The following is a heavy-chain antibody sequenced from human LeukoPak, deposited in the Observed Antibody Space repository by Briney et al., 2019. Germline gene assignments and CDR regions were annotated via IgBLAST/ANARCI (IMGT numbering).Heavy chain of an antibody. CDR3: VKDRTGTYTLDY. CDR1: GFTFSNYA. Sequence: GRSLRLSCAATGFTFSNYAIHWGRQAPGKGLEWVAFISDDGSRQHYADSVKGRFTISRDDSKNTLNLQMNSLRAEDTAVYYCVKDRTGTYTLDYWGQGTLVTVSS. V-gene: IGHV3-30-3*01. CDR2: ISDDGSRQ. D-gene: IGHD3-10*01. J-gene: IGHJ4*02.